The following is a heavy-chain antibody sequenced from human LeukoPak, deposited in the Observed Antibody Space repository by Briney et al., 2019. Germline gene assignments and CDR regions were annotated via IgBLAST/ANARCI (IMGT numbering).Heavy chain of an antibody. J-gene: IGHJ4*02. Sequence: ASVTVSCKASGYTFTNYAMNWVRQAPGQGLEWMGWIHPSTGNPTYAQGFTGRFVFSLDTSVSTTYLQISSLKAEDTAVYYCARAYQRLGELSLPDYWGQGTLVTVSS. CDR1: GYTFTNYA. D-gene: IGHD3-16*02. V-gene: IGHV7-4-1*02. CDR3: ARAYQRLGELSLPDY. CDR2: IHPSTGNP.